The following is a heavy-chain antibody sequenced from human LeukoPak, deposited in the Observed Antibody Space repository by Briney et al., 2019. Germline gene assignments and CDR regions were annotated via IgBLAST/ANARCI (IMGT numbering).Heavy chain of an antibody. Sequence: GASVKVSCKASGYTFTDYYIHWVRQAPGQGLEWMAWIYPNNGGTDYAQKFQGRVTVTRDTSITTAYMELSRLRSDDTAVYYCARAAGGGPFDFWGQGTLVTVSS. D-gene: IGHD3-16*01. CDR3: ARAAGGGPFDF. V-gene: IGHV1-2*02. CDR2: IYPNNGGT. J-gene: IGHJ4*02. CDR1: GYTFTDYY.